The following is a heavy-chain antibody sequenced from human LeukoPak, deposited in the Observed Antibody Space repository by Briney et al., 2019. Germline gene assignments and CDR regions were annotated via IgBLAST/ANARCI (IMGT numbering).Heavy chain of an antibody. Sequence: GGSLRLSCAASGFTFSTYSMNWLRLAPGKGLEWVSSISPDSNYKYYVDSVKGRFTISRDNAKNSLYLQMNSLRAEDTAVYYCAIADYDLLTPGEDYWGQGTLVTVSS. D-gene: IGHD3-9*01. V-gene: IGHV3-21*01. J-gene: IGHJ4*02. CDR1: GFTFSTYS. CDR2: ISPDSNYK. CDR3: AIADYDLLTPGEDY.